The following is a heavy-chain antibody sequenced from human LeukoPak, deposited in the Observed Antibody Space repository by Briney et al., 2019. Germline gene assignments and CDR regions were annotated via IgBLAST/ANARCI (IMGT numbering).Heavy chain of an antibody. Sequence: KPSETLSLTCTVSGGSISSYYWSWIRQPPGKGLEWIGYIYYSGSTNYNPSLKSRVTISVDTSKNQFSLKLSSVTAADTAVYYCARVQPYYYDSSGYYRWAFDYWGQGTLVTVSS. CDR3: ARVQPYYYDSSGYYRWAFDY. J-gene: IGHJ4*02. V-gene: IGHV4-59*01. D-gene: IGHD3-22*01. CDR1: GGSISSYY. CDR2: IYYSGST.